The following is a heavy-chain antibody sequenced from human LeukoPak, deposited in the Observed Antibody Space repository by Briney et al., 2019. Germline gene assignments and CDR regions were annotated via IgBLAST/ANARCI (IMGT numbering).Heavy chain of an antibody. CDR2: IKQDGSEK. CDR1: GFTFRRDW. CDR3: ASEGWEERYFDY. V-gene: IGHV3-7*01. Sequence: VGSLRLSCAASGFTFRRDWMSCVRQAPGKGLEWVANIKQDGSEKYYVDSVKGRFTISRDNTKNSLYLQLKSLRADDTAVYYCASEGWEERYFDYWGQGHLVIVSS. J-gene: IGHJ4*02. D-gene: IGHD1-26*01.